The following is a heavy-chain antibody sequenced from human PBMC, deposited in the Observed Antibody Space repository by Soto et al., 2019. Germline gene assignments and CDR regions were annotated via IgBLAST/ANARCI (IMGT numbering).Heavy chain of an antibody. J-gene: IGHJ6*03. D-gene: IGHD4-4*01. V-gene: IGHV1-18*01. CDR1: GYTFRSYG. Sequence: QVQLVQFGTEVKKPGASVKVSCKASGYTFRSYGISWVRQAPGQGLEWMGWISGYNGNTHYSQKFQGKVTMTTDTSTSTAYMELRNLRSDDTAVYYCAKADSNYAGRFSYYYMDVWGTGTMVTVSS. CDR2: ISGYNGNT. CDR3: AKADSNYAGRFSYYYMDV.